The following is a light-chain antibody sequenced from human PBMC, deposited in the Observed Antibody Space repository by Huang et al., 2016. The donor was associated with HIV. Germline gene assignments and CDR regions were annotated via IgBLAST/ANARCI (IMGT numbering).Light chain of an antibody. J-gene: IGKJ2*01. CDR2: GAS. Sequence: IQMTQSPASLSAYVGDRVTISCQANQDIRSYLNWYQHKPGKAPRLLIYGASNLQAGVPSRFSGNGSGTDFTITISSLQSEDIATYYCQQYDSLYTFGQGTRLEIK. CDR3: QQYDSLYT. CDR1: QDIRSY. V-gene: IGKV1-33*01.